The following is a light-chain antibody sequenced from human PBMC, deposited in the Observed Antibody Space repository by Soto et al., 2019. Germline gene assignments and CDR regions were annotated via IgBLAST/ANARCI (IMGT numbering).Light chain of an antibody. CDR2: GAS. V-gene: IGKV3-20*01. J-gene: IGKJ1*01. CDR1: QSVGSTY. Sequence: EIVLTQSPGTLSLSPGERATLSCRASQSVGSTYLAWYQQKPGQAPRLLISGASSRATGIPDTFSGSGSGTDFTLTISRLEPEDFAVYYCQQYGRSPPWTFGQGTKVQIK. CDR3: QQYGRSPPWT.